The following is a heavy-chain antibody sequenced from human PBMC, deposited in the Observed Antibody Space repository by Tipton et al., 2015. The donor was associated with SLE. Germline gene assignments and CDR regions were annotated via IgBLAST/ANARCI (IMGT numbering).Heavy chain of an antibody. CDR1: GGSISSGDYY. V-gene: IGHV4-30-4*01. J-gene: IGHJ4*02. D-gene: IGHD6-19*01. CDR3: ARADIAVAGTFDY. CDR2: IYYSGST. Sequence: TLSLTCTVSGGSISSGDYYWSWIRQPPGKGLEWIGYIYYSGSTYYNPSLKSRVTISVDTSKNQFSLKLSSVTAADTAVYYCARADIAVAGTFDYWGQGTLVTVSS.